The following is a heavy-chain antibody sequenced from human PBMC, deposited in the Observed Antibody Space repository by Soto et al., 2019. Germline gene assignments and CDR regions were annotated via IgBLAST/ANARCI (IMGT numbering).Heavy chain of an antibody. CDR3: AHILRFPYGRGWSRGYYSGY. CDR1: GFSLSTGGVG. V-gene: IGHV2-5*02. J-gene: IGHJ4*02. Sequence: QITLKESGPTLVKPTQTLTLTCTFSGFSLSTGGVGVGWIRQPPGKALEWLALIYWDDIKRYSPSLKSRLTVTKDTSKNQVVPTMTLIDPVDTATYYCAHILRFPYGRGWSRGYYSGYWGQGTLVTVSS. D-gene: IGHD6-19*01. CDR2: IYWDDIK.